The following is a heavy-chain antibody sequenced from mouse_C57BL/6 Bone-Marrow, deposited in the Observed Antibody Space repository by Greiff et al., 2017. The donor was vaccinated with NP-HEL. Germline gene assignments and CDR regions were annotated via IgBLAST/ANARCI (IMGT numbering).Heavy chain of an antibody. V-gene: IGHV6-6*01. CDR1: GFTFSDAW. CDR2: IRNKANNHAT. CDR3: TRAYYSNYSFDY. J-gene: IGHJ2*01. Sequence: EVQVVESGGGLVQPGGSMKLSCAASGFTFSDAWMDWVRQSPEKGLEWVAEIRNKANNHATYYAESVKGRFTISRDDSKSSVYLQMNSLRAEDTGIYYCTRAYYSNYSFDYWGQGTTLTVSS. D-gene: IGHD2-5*01.